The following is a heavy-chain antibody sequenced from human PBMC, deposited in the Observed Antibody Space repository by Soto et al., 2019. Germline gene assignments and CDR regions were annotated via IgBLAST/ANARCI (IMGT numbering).Heavy chain of an antibody. J-gene: IGHJ4*02. D-gene: IGHD2-2*02. CDR3: ARGKLDGSSTSCYNYCCDY. CDR1: GFTFSSYD. CDR2: IGTAGDT. V-gene: IGHV3-13*01. Sequence: EVQLVESGGGLVQPGGSLRLSCAASGFTFSSYDMHWVRQATGKGLEWVSAIGTAGDTSYPGSVKGRFTISRENTKNTLYLQMNSMRAEDTAVYYCARGKLDGSSTSCYNYCCDYWGQGTLVTVSS.